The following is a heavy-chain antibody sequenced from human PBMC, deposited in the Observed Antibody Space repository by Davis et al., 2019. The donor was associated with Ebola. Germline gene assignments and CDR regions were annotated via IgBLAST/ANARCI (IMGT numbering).Heavy chain of an antibody. CDR1: GFTFSSYA. Sequence: GESLKISCAASGFTFSSYAMSWVRQAPGKGLEWVSAISGSGGSTYYADSVKGRFTISRDNSKNTLYLQMNSLRAEDTAVYYCASRGVEIFGVVPDWGQGTLVTVSS. V-gene: IGHV3-23*01. CDR2: ISGSGGST. D-gene: IGHD3-3*01. J-gene: IGHJ4*02. CDR3: ASRGVEIFGVVPD.